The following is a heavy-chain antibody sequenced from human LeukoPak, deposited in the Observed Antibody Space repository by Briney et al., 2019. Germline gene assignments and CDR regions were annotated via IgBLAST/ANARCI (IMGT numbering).Heavy chain of an antibody. D-gene: IGHD6-19*01. CDR3: ARYGGGCTFDY. CDR2: IYYSGST. V-gene: IGHV4-59*01. CDR1: VGSNSDYS. J-gene: IGHJ4*02. Sequence: SETLSLTCPVTVGSNSDYSWNWMRQPPGKGLEWIGYIYYSGSTNYNPSLKSRITISVDTPKNQFSLKLSSVTAADTAVYYCARYGGGCTFDYWGQGTLVTVSS.